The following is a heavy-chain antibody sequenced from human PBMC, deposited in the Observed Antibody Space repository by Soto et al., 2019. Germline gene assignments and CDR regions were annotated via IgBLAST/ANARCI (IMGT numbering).Heavy chain of an antibody. Sequence: PGGSLRLSCAASEFTFSGYAMSWVRQAPGKGLEWVSAISGSGGSTYYADSVKGRFTISRDNSKNTLYLQMNSLRAEDTAVYYCALCGGDCYYYSWGQGTLVTVSS. CDR3: ALCGGDCYYYS. J-gene: IGHJ4*02. V-gene: IGHV3-23*01. CDR1: EFTFSGYA. CDR2: ISGSGGST. D-gene: IGHD2-21*01.